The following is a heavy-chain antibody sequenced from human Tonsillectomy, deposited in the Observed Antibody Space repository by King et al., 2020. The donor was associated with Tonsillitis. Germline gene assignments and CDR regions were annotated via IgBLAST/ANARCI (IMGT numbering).Heavy chain of an antibody. J-gene: IGHJ4*02. V-gene: IGHV1-58*01. CDR3: AAEPPEDSNTVTTYY. D-gene: IGHD4-17*01. CDR2: IVVGSGNT. Sequence: QLVESGPEVKKPGTSVKVSCKASGFTFTSSAVQWVRQARGQRLEWIGWIVVGSGNTNYAQKFQERVTITRDMSTSTAYMQLSSLRSEDTAVYYCAAEPPEDSNTVTTYYWGQGTLVTVSS. CDR1: GFTFTSSA.